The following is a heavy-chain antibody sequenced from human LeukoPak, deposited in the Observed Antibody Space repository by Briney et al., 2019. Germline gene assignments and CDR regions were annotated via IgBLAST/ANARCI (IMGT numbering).Heavy chain of an antibody. Sequence: GASVKVSCKASGYTFTSYGISWVRQAPGQGLEWMGWISAYNGNTNYAQKLQGGVTMTTDTSTSTAYMELRSLRSDDTAVYYCARVRYCGGDCSHLPPPRRNAFDIWGQGTMVTVSS. CDR3: ARVRYCGGDCSHLPPPRRNAFDI. V-gene: IGHV1-18*01. J-gene: IGHJ3*02. CDR1: GYTFTSYG. CDR2: ISAYNGNT. D-gene: IGHD2-21*02.